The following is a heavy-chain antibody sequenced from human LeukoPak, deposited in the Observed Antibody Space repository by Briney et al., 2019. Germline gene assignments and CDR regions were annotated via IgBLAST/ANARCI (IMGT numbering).Heavy chain of an antibody. CDR1: GGSIRSHY. J-gene: IGHJ5*01. CDR3: ARADDSSGFYSNWFDP. V-gene: IGHV4-4*07. CDR2: IFTSGTT. D-gene: IGHD3-22*01. Sequence: SETLSLTCSVSGGSIRSHYWSWLRQPAGKGLEWIGHIFTSGTTNYNPSLKSRVTISVDPSKNHFSLKLKSVIAADTAVYYCARADDSSGFYSNWFDPWGQGILVTVPS.